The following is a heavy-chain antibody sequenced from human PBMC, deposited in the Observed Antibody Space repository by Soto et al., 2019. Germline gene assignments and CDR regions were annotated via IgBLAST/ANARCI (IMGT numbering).Heavy chain of an antibody. Sequence: EVQLLESGGGLVQPGVSLRLSCAASGFTFSSYAMTWFRQAPGEGLEWVSTISRSGDSTYYRDSVKGRFTSSRENSKNAVYLQMNSPRAEDTARYYCAKTDKFNPQISGWANRFDYCGQANVVTLSS. V-gene: IGHV3-23*01. CDR3: AKTDKFNPQISGWANRFDY. CDR2: ISRSGDST. CDR1: GFTFSSYA. J-gene: IGHJ4*02. D-gene: IGHD6-19*01.